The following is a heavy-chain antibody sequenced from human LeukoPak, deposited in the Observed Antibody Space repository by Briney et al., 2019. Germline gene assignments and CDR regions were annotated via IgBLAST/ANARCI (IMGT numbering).Heavy chain of an antibody. CDR1: GFTFTSSA. J-gene: IGHJ4*02. CDR3: AAGVDRYSSSWYLDY. V-gene: IGHV1-58*02. D-gene: IGHD6-13*01. Sequence: GASVKVSCKASGFTFTSSAMQWVRQARGQRLEWIGWIVVGSGNTNYAQKFQERVTITRDMSTSTAYMELSSLRSEDTAVYYCAAGVDRYSSSWYLDYWGQGTLVTVSS. CDR2: IVVGSGNT.